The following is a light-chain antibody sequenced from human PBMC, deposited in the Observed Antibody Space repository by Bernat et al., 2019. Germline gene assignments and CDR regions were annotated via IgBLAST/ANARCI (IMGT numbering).Light chain of an antibody. CDR1: QSISSN. CDR2: AAS. Sequence: DIQMTQSPSSLSASVGDRATITCRASQSISSNLIWYQQKPGKAPKLLIYAASCLQSRVPSRFSGSGSGTDFTLTISRLHPEDFATYYCQQSYSTLITFGEGTRLEIK. J-gene: IGKJ5*01. V-gene: IGKV1-39*01. CDR3: QQSYSTLIT.